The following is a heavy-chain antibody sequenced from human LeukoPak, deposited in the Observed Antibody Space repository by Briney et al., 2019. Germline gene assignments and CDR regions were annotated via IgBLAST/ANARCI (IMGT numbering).Heavy chain of an antibody. CDR3: AKDWEGYCSSSSCSPD. CDR2: IRYDGSNK. D-gene: IGHD2-2*01. Sequence: GGSLRLSCAASGFTFSSYGMHWVRQAPGKGLEWVAFIRYDGSNKYYADSVKGRFTISRDNSKNTLYLQMNSLRAEDTAVYYCAKDWEGYCSSSSCSPDWGQGTLVTVSS. CDR1: GFTFSSYG. J-gene: IGHJ4*02. V-gene: IGHV3-30*02.